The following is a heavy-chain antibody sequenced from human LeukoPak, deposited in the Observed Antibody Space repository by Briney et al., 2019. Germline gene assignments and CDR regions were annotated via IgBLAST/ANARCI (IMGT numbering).Heavy chain of an antibody. Sequence: GGSLRLSCAASGFILDDYGMSWVRQAPGKGLEWVSGINWNGGSTGYAGSVKGRFTISRDNAKNSLSLQMNSLRAEDTALYHCARAYGSGSYGHDAFDIWGQGTMVTVSS. D-gene: IGHD3-10*01. J-gene: IGHJ3*02. V-gene: IGHV3-20*01. CDR2: INWNGGST. CDR1: GFILDDYG. CDR3: ARAYGSGSYGHDAFDI.